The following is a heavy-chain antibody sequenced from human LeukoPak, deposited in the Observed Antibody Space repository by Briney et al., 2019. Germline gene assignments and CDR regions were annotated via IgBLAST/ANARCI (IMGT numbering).Heavy chain of an antibody. Sequence: KPSETLSLTCAVYGGSFSGYYWSWIRQPPGKGLEWIGEINHSGSTNYNPSLKSRVTISVDTPKNQFSLKLSSVTAADTAVYYCARGFIPKDYWGQGTLVTVSS. CDR1: GGSFSGYY. CDR2: INHSGST. D-gene: IGHD3-16*02. CDR3: ARGFIPKDY. J-gene: IGHJ4*02. V-gene: IGHV4-34*01.